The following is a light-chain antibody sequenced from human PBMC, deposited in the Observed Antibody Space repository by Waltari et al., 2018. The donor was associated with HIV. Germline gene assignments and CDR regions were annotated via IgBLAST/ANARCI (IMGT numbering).Light chain of an antibody. CDR2: WAS. V-gene: IGKV4-1*01. J-gene: IGKJ3*01. Sequence: DIVMTQSPGSLAVSLGERATINCKSSQSLLNSSNNKNYLAWYQQKPGQPPKLLIYWASTRESGVPDRFSGSGSGTEFTLTISSLQAEDVAVYYCQQYYSTPFTFGPGTKVD. CDR3: QQYYSTPFT. CDR1: QSLLNSSNNKNY.